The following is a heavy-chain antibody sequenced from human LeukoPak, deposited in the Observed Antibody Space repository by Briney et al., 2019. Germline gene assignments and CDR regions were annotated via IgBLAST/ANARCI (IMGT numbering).Heavy chain of an antibody. Sequence: SETLSLTCTVSGGSISSYYWSWIRQPPGKGLEWIGYIYYSGSTNYNPSLKGRVTISVDTSKNQFSLKLSSVTAADTAVYYCARVLRGWLRIRGMYYFDYWGQGTLVTVSS. V-gene: IGHV4-59*01. J-gene: IGHJ4*02. CDR3: ARVLRGWLRIRGMYYFDY. CDR2: IYYSGST. CDR1: GGSISSYY. D-gene: IGHD5-12*01.